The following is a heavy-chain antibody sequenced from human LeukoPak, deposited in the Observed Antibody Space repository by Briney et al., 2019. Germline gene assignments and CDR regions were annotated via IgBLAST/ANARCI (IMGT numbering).Heavy chain of an antibody. CDR2: INHSGST. CDR3: ARVSSGWYPYYFDY. D-gene: IGHD6-19*01. Sequence: SETLSLTCAVYGGSFSGYYWSWIRQPPGTGLEWIGEINHSGSTNYNQSLKSRVTISVDTSKKQFSLKPSSVTAADPDVYYCARVSSGWYPYYFDYWGQGTLVTVSS. J-gene: IGHJ4*02. V-gene: IGHV4-34*01. CDR1: GGSFSGYY.